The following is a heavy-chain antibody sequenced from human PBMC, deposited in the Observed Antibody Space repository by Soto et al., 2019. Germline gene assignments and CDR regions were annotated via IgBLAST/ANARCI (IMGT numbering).Heavy chain of an antibody. D-gene: IGHD2-21*02. CDR2: ISPRESYA. V-gene: IGHV5-10-1*01. Sequence: GESLKISCTASGYTFANYWISWIRQTPEKGLEWVGRISPRESYADYSPSFRGHVTISFDLSTKSVSLHWSSLTAADSGVYFCARRGCSGGDCYRVTGQNYFYGLDVWGQGTTVTVSS. J-gene: IGHJ6*02. CDR3: ARRGCSGGDCYRVTGQNYFYGLDV. CDR1: GYTFANYW.